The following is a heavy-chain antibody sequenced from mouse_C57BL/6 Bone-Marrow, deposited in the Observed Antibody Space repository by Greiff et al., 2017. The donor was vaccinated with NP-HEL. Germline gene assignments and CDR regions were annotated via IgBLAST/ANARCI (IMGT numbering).Heavy chain of an antibody. CDR3: ARSLYYYGSRTWFAD. V-gene: IGHV1-64*01. J-gene: IGHJ3*01. Sequence: QVQLQQPGAELVKPGASVKLSCKASGYTFTSYWMHWVKQRPGQGLEWIGMIHPNSGSTNYNEKFKSKATLTVDKSSSTAYMQLSSLTSEDSAVYYCARSLYYYGSRTWFADWGQGTLVTVSA. D-gene: IGHD1-1*01. CDR2: IHPNSGST. CDR1: GYTFTSYW.